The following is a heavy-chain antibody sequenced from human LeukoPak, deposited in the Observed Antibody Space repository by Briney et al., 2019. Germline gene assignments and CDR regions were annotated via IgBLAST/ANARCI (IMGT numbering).Heavy chain of an antibody. CDR2: ITGGGGNT. CDR1: GFTFSSFA. D-gene: IGHD3-10*01. J-gene: IGHJ6*03. CDR3: ARASGSYKGYYYYMDV. Sequence: QSGGSLRLSCAASGFTFSSFAMSWVRQAPGKGLEWVSAITGGGGNTYYADSVKGRFTISRDNAKNSLYLQMNSLRAEDTAVYYCARASGSYKGYYYYMDVWGKGTTVTISS. V-gene: IGHV3-23*01.